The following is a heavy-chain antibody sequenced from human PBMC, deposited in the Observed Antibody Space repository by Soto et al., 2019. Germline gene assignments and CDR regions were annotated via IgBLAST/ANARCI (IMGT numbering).Heavy chain of an antibody. V-gene: IGHV3-9*01. CDR1: GFIFDDYA. CDR3: AKGYTSGWVDGMDV. D-gene: IGHD6-19*01. CDR2: ISWNSGTR. Sequence: EVQMVESGGGLVEPGRSLRLSCAASGFIFDDYALHWVRQAPGKGLEWVSGISWNSGTRGYADSVKGRFTISRDNAKNSLYLQMNSLRAEDTAFYYCAKGYTSGWVDGMDVWGQGTTVTVSS. J-gene: IGHJ6*02.